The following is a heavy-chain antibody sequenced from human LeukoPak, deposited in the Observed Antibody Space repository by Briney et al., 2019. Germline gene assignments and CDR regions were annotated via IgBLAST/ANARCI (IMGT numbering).Heavy chain of an antibody. CDR2: INPNSGGT. D-gene: IGHD4-11*01. CDR1: GYTFTDYY. CDR3: MRDPRTTKNAFDI. J-gene: IGHJ3*02. V-gene: IGHV1-2*02. Sequence: GASVKVSCKASGYTFTDYYMHWVRQAPGQGLQWMGWINPNSGGTNYAQEFQGRVTMTRDTSINTAYMDLNWLTSDDTAVYYCMRDPRTTKNAFDIWGQGTMVTVSS.